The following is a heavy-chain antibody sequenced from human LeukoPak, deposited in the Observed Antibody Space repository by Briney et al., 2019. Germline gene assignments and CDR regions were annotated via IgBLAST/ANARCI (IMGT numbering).Heavy chain of an antibody. V-gene: IGHV1-2*02. Sequence: ASVKVSCKASGYMFTGYYMHWVRQAPGQELEWMGWINPNSGGTKYAQKFQGRVTMTRDTSISTAYMDLNRLRSDDTAVYYCARVVAVTGTPVYYMDVWGKGTTVTVS. CDR3: ARVVAVTGTPVYYMDV. CDR2: INPNSGGT. CDR1: GYMFTGYY. J-gene: IGHJ6*03. D-gene: IGHD6-19*01.